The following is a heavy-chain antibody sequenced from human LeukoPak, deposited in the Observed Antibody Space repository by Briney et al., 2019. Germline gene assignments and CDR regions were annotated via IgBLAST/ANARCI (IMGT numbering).Heavy chain of an antibody. CDR1: GGSFSGYY. J-gene: IGHJ4*02. CDR2: INHSGST. Sequence: PSETLSLTCAVYGGSFSGYYWSWIRQPPGKGLEWIGEINHSGSTNYNPSLKSRVTISVDTSKNQFSLKLSSVTAADPAVYYCGKGNLEANNSYYFHYWGRGPLVPVPS. D-gene: IGHD5-24*01. V-gene: IGHV4-34*01. CDR3: GKGNLEANNSYYFHY.